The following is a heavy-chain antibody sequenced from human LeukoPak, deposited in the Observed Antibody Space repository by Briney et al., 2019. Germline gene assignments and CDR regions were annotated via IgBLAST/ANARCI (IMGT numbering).Heavy chain of an antibody. CDR1: GFTFSTYS. CDR3: ARAPIGQLDY. D-gene: IGHD2-2*01. CDR2: ISSSSSYI. V-gene: IGHV3-21*01. J-gene: IGHJ4*02. Sequence: AGGSLRLSCAASGFTFSTYSMNWVRQAPGKGLEWVSFISSSSSYIYYADSVKGRFTISRDNAKNSLYPQMNSLRAEDTAVYYCARAPIGQLDYWGQGTLVTVSS.